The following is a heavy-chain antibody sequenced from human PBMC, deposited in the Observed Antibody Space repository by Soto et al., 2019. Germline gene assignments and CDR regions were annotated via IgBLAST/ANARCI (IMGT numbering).Heavy chain of an antibody. CDR1: GFSLSTSGVG. J-gene: IGHJ4*02. V-gene: IGHV2-5*02. CDR2: IYWDDDK. CDR3: AHIYGYDILTGYYNPPKFDY. Sequence: QITLKESGPPLVKPTQTLTLTCTFSGFSLSTSGVGVGWIRQPPGKALEWLALIYWDDDKRYSPSLKSRLTITKDTSKNQVVLTMTNMDPVDTATYYCAHIYGYDILTGYYNPPKFDYWGQGTLVTVSS. D-gene: IGHD3-9*01.